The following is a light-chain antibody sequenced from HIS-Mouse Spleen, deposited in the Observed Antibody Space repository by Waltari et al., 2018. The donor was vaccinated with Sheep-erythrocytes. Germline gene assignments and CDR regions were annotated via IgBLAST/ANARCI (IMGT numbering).Light chain of an antibody. CDR2: AAS. Sequence: RVTITCRASQGIRNDLGWYQQKPGKAPKLLIYAASSLQSWVPSRFSGSGSGTDFTLTISSLQPEDFATYYCLQDYNYPYTFGQGTKLEIK. CDR1: QGIRND. V-gene: IGKV1-6*01. J-gene: IGKJ2*01. CDR3: LQDYNYPYT.